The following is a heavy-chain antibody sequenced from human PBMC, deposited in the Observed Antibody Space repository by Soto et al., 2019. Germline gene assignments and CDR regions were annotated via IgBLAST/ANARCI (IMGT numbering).Heavy chain of an antibody. CDR3: ARVPAVAGTHCFDP. J-gene: IGHJ5*02. D-gene: IGHD6-19*01. CDR2: INHSGST. Sequence: SDTLSLTCAVYGGSVSFSCWSWSRKPPGKGLEWIGEINHSGSTNYNPPLKSRVTISVDTSRNQFSLKLSSVTAADTAVYYCARVPAVAGTHCFDPWGQGTLVTVSS. CDR1: GGSVSFSC. V-gene: IGHV4-34*01.